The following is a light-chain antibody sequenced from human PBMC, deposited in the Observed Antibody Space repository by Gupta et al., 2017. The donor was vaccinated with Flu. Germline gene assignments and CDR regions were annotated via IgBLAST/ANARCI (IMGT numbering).Light chain of an antibody. V-gene: IGLV7-43*01. CDR1: TGAVTSGNY. Sequence: QTVVTQEPSVTVSPGGTVTLTCASFTGAVTSGNYVNWIQQKPGQVPRALIYSTYSRYSWTPARFSASLLGGKAALTLSGVQPEDEADYYCLLYYPGGQPYVFGTGTKVTVL. CDR2: STY. CDR3: LLYYPGGQPYV. J-gene: IGLJ1*01.